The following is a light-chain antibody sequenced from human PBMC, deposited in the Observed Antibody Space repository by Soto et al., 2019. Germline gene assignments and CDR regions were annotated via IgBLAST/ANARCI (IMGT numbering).Light chain of an antibody. Sequence: QSVLTQPASVSGSPGQSITISCTGTRNDVGDYKYVSWYQQHPGKAPKLILYEVSNRPSGVSSRFSGSKSGNTASLTISGLQPEDEADYYCSSYTVTSPYVFGTGTKVTVL. CDR2: EVS. J-gene: IGLJ1*01. V-gene: IGLV2-14*01. CDR1: RNDVGDYKY. CDR3: SSYTVTSPYV.